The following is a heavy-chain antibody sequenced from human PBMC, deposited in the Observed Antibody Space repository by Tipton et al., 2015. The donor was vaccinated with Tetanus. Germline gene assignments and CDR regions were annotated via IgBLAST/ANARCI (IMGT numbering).Heavy chain of an antibody. CDR3: ARESSTSSD. V-gene: IGHV4-34*01. D-gene: IGHD2-2*01. CDR1: GGSFSGYY. Sequence: GLVKPSETLSLTCAVYGGSFSGYYWSWIRQPPGKGLEWIGEINHSGSTNYNPSLKSRVTISVDTSKNQFSLKLSSVTAADTAVYYCARESSTSSDWGQGTLVTVSS. J-gene: IGHJ4*02. CDR2: INHSGST.